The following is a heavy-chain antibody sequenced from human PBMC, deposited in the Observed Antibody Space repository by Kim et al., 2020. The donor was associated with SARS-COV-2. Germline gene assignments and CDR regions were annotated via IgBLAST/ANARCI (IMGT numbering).Heavy chain of an antibody. D-gene: IGHD2-2*01. CDR1: GYTFTGYY. J-gene: IGHJ6*02. Sequence: ASVKVSCKASGYTFTGYYMHWVRQAPGQGLEWMGRINPNSGGTNYAQKFQGRVTMTRDTSISTAYMELSRLRSDDTAVYYCAREGFSSIGFGYGMDVWGQGTTVTVSS. CDR2: INPNSGGT. V-gene: IGHV1-2*06. CDR3: AREGFSSIGFGYGMDV.